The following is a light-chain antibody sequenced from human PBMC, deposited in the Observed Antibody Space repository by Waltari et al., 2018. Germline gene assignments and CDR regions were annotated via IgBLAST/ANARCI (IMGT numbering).Light chain of an antibody. CDR2: YDD. V-gene: IGLV1-36*01. J-gene: IGLJ3*02. CDR3: AVWDDSLNGPV. CDR1: RSNVGKNA. Sequence: QSVLTQPPSVSGAPRQRVTIPCSGSRSNVGKNAVNWYVQVPGQAPKLLIYYDDMLSSGVSDRFSGSKSATSGTLAISGLQSEDEGDYYCAVWDDSLNGPVFGGGTKLTVL.